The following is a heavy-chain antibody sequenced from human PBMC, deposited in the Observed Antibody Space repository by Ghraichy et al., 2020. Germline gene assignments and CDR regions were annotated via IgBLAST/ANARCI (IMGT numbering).Heavy chain of an antibody. CDR2: INHSGRT. V-gene: IGHV4-34*01. CDR3: ARVKRSSWYSYYGMDV. CDR1: GGSFSGYY. J-gene: IGHJ6*02. Sequence: SETLSLTCAVYGGSFSGYYWSWIRQPPGKGLEWIGEINHSGRTNYNPSRKSRVTISVDTSKNQFSLKLSSVTAADTAVYYCARVKRSSWYSYYGMDVWGQGTTVTVSS. D-gene: IGHD6-13*01.